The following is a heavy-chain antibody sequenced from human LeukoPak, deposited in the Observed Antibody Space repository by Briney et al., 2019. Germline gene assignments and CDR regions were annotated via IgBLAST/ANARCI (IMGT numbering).Heavy chain of an antibody. Sequence: PGGSLRLSCAASGFTFRSYSMNWVRQAPGKGLEWVSTIYSGGSTFYADSVKGRFTISRDNSKNTLYLQMNSLRAEDTAVYYCARGGNYLSAFDIWGQGTMVTVSS. V-gene: IGHV3-53*01. D-gene: IGHD1-26*01. J-gene: IGHJ3*02. CDR1: GFTFRSYS. CDR2: IYSGGST. CDR3: ARGGNYLSAFDI.